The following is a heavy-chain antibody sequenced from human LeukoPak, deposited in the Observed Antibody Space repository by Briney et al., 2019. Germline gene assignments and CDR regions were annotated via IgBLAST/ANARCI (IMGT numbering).Heavy chain of an antibody. J-gene: IGHJ6*02. V-gene: IGHV1-18*01. D-gene: IGHD3-16*01. CDR3: ARGAAGEGASNFGMDV. CDR2: IRAPNGNT. CDR1: GYTFSNYA. Sequence: GASVKVSCKASGYTFSNYAISWVRQAPGQGLESMGWIRAPNGNTNYAQKVQGRVTVTTDTSTSTAYMELRSLRSDDTAVYYCARGAAGEGASNFGMDVWGQGTTVIVSS.